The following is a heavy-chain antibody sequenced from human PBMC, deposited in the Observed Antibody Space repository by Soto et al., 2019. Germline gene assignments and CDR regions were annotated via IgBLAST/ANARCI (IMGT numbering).Heavy chain of an antibody. V-gene: IGHV4-61*01. CDR2: IYYSGST. Sequence: SETLSLTCTVSGGSVSSGSYYWSWIRQPPGKGLEWIGYIYYSGSTNYNPSLKSRVTISVDTSMNQFSLKLSSVTAADTAVYYCARDTYYYDSSGPNYFDYWGQGTLVTVSS. CDR3: ARDTYYYDSSGPNYFDY. CDR1: GGSVSSGSYY. D-gene: IGHD3-22*01. J-gene: IGHJ4*02.